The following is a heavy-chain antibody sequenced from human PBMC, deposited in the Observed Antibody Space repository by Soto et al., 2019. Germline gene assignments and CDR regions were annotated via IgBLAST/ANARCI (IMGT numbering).Heavy chain of an antibody. CDR1: GGSITSYY. CDR2: ISYRGST. J-gene: IGHJ5*02. CDR3: ARQDAVQNSGWTLKSWFDP. V-gene: IGHV4-59*08. Sequence: SETLSLTCTVSGGSITSYYWNWIRQPPGKGLEWIGYISYRGSTNSNPSLKSRVTISIDTSENQFSLKLNSVTAADTAIYYCARQDAVQNSGWTLKSWFDPWGQGIQVTVSS. D-gene: IGHD6-19*01.